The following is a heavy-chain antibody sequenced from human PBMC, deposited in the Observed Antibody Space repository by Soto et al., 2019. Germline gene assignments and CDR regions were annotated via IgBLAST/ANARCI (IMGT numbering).Heavy chain of an antibody. V-gene: IGHV3-30*18. CDR3: AKSDYEFFFFDY. J-gene: IGHJ4*02. D-gene: IGHD4-17*01. Sequence: GVSQRLSWTAAGCTCGNYGIHWVRQAPGKGLEWVAVISYDGSGKEYADSAKGRFTISRDNPKNTAYLQMNSLRAEDTAVYYCAKSDYEFFFFDYWGQGALVTVSS. CDR1: GCTCGNYG. CDR2: ISYDGSGK.